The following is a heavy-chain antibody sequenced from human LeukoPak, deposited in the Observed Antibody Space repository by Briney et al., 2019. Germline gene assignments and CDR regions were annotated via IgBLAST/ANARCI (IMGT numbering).Heavy chain of an antibody. V-gene: IGHV4-34*01. CDR1: GGSFSGYY. Sequence: SETLSLTCAVYGGSFSGYYWSWIRQPPGKGLEWIGEINHSGSTNYNPSLKSRVTISVDTSKNQFSLKLSSVTAADTAVYYCARGTSSDSSGYYGKTAYYFDYWGQGTLVTVSS. CDR2: INHSGST. CDR3: ARGTSSDSSGYYGKTAYYFDY. D-gene: IGHD3-22*01. J-gene: IGHJ4*02.